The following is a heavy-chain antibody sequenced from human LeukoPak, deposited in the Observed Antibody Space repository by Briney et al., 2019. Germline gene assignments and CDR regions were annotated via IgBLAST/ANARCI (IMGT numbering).Heavy chain of an antibody. J-gene: IGHJ5*02. CDR3: ATVANYYDRSGYLES. CDR1: GFTVSSNF. Sequence: PRGSLGLSCAASGFTVSSNFMTWVRQAPGKGLEWVSLIYSGGNTYYADSVKGRFTSSRHNSKNTLYLQMNSLRAEDTAVYYCATVANYYDRSGYLESWGQGTLVTVSS. D-gene: IGHD3-22*01. CDR2: IYSGGNT. V-gene: IGHV3-53*04.